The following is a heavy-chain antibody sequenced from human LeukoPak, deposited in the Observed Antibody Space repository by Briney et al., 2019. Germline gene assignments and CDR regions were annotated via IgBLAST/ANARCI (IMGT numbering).Heavy chain of an antibody. CDR3: AREAPRQGYCSSTSCYEGDAFDI. J-gene: IGHJ3*02. D-gene: IGHD2-2*01. CDR2: IYYSGST. CDR1: GGSISSSSYY. Sequence: PSETLSLTCTVSGGSISSSSYYWGWIRQPPGKGLEGIGSIYYSGSTYYNPSLKSRVTISVDTSKNQFSLKLSSVTAADTAVYYCAREAPRQGYCSSTSCYEGDAFDIWGQGTMVTVSS. V-gene: IGHV4-39*07.